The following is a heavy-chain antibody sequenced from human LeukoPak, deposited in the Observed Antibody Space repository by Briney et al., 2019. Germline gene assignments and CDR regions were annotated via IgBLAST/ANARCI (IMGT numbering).Heavy chain of an antibody. Sequence: GGSLRLSCAASGFTFSSYAMSWVRQAPGKGLEWVSGISGGGGSTYYADSVKGRFTSSRGNSKNTLYLQMNSLRAEDTAVYYCAKGGYGDYTIDYWGQGTLVTVSS. CDR2: ISGGGGST. D-gene: IGHD4-17*01. CDR1: GFTFSSYA. CDR3: AKGGYGDYTIDY. V-gene: IGHV3-23*01. J-gene: IGHJ4*02.